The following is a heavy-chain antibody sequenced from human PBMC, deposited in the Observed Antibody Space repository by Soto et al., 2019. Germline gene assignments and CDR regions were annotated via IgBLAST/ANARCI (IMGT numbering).Heavy chain of an antibody. Sequence: QVQLQQWGAGLLKPSETLSLTCAVSGGSFSAHYWSWIRQPPGKGLEWIGEISHRGSTNYNPSLKSRVTISVDTSKNQFSLRLTSVTAADTAVYFCARAGRLGYCTNGVCPFDFWSRGTLVTVSS. J-gene: IGHJ4*02. D-gene: IGHD2-8*01. CDR2: ISHRGST. CDR3: ARAGRLGYCTNGVCPFDF. V-gene: IGHV4-34*01. CDR1: GGSFSAHY.